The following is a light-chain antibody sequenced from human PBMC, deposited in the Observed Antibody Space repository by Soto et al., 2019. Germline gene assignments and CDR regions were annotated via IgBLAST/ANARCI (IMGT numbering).Light chain of an antibody. CDR1: QSVSIN. Sequence: EIVMTQSPGTLSVSPGERATLSCRASQSVSINLAWYQQKPGQAPRLLIYDASTRATGIPDRFSGSGSGTDFTLTISRLEPEDFAVYYCQQYGSSGTFGQGTTVDIK. J-gene: IGKJ1*01. CDR2: DAS. V-gene: IGKV3-20*01. CDR3: QQYGSSGT.